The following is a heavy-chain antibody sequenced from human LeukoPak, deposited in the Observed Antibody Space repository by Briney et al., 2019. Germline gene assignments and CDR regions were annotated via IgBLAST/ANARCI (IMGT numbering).Heavy chain of an antibody. V-gene: IGHV3-23*01. Sequence: GGSLRLSCAASGFTFSSYGMSWVRQAPGKGLEWVSAISGSGGSTYYADSVKGRSTISRDNSKNTLYLQMNSLRAEDTAVYYCAKAQSASWGGDYYMDVWGKGTTVTISS. CDR2: ISGSGGST. J-gene: IGHJ6*03. D-gene: IGHD3-16*01. CDR3: AKAQSASWGGDYYMDV. CDR1: GFTFSSYG.